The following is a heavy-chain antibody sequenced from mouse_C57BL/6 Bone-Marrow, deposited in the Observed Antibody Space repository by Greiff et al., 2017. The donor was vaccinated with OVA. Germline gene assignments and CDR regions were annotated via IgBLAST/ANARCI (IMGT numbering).Heavy chain of an antibody. CDR1: GYTFTSYW. J-gene: IGHJ1*03. Sequence: VQLQQPGAELVKPGASVKLSCKASGYTFTSYWMHWVKQRPGQGLEWIGMIHPNSGSTNYNEKFKSKATLPVDKSSSTAYMQLSSLTSEDAAVYNCASSTVVARGWYIDVWGTGTTVTVSS. CDR2: IHPNSGST. D-gene: IGHD1-1*01. V-gene: IGHV1-64*01. CDR3: ASSTVVARGWYIDV.